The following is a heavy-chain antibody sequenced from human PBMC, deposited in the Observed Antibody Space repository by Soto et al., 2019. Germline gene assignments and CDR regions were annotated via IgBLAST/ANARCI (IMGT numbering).Heavy chain of an antibody. Sequence: LRLSCIASGFSFSDYSMNWVRQAPGKGLQWVSYISSSSDKAYYADSVKGRFTVSRDNAKNALFLEMNSLRDDDTATYYCARLPKGSLVTAWGQGTRVTVSS. J-gene: IGHJ4*02. CDR2: ISSSSDKA. CDR1: GFSFSDYS. CDR3: ARLPKGSLVTA. D-gene: IGHD2-21*02. V-gene: IGHV3-48*02.